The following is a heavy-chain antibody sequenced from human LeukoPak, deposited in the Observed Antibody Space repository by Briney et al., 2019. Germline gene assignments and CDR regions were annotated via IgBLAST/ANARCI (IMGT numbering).Heavy chain of an antibody. CDR3: ARVSDPNYYYYMDV. Sequence: ASVKVSCKASGYTFTSYAMNWVRQAPGQGLEWMGWINTNTGNPTYAQGFTGRFVFSLDTSVSTAYLQISSLKAEDTAVYYCARVSDPNYYYYMDVWGKGTTVTVSS. V-gene: IGHV7-4-1*02. CDR1: GYTFTSYA. J-gene: IGHJ6*03. CDR2: INTNTGNP.